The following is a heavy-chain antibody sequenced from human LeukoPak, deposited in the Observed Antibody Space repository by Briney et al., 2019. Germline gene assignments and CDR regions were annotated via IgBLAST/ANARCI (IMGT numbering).Heavy chain of an antibody. CDR2: IIPIFGTA. CDR1: GGTFGSYA. CDR3: ASGGTGDPYYFDY. D-gene: IGHD7-27*01. Sequence: SVKVSCKASGGTFGSYAISWVRQAPGQGLEWMGGIIPIFGTANYAQKFQGRVTITADESTSTAYMELSSLRSEDTAVYYCASGGTGDPYYFDYWGQGTLVTVSS. V-gene: IGHV1-69*13. J-gene: IGHJ4*02.